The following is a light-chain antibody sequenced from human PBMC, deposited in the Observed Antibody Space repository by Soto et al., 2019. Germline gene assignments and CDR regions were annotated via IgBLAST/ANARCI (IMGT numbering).Light chain of an antibody. J-gene: IGKJ5*01. CDR2: VAS. CDR3: QQSYNAPIT. Sequence: DIQMTQSPSSLSASVGDRVTITCRASQNIINYLNWYQQKQGKAPQLLIYVASRLESGVPSRFSGSGSGTDFTLTISSLQPEDFATYYCQQSYNAPITFGQGTRLDI. CDR1: QNIINY. V-gene: IGKV1-39*01.